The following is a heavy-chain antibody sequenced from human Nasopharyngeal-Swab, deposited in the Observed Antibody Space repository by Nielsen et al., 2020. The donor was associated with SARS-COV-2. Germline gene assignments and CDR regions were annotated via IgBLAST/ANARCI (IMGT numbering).Heavy chain of an antibody. V-gene: IGHV3-23*01. Sequence: GESLKISCAASGFTFSSYAMSWVRQAPGKGLEWVSAISGSGGSTYYADSVKGRFTISRDNPKNTLYLQMNSLRAEDTAVYHCAKYRYSGYAPGDYWGQGTLVTVSS. CDR3: AKYRYSGYAPGDY. CDR1: GFTFSSYA. J-gene: IGHJ4*02. CDR2: ISGSGGST. D-gene: IGHD5-12*01.